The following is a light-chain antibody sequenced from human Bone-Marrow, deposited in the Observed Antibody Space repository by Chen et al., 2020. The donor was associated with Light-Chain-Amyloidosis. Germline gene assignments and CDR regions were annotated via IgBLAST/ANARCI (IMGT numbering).Light chain of an antibody. CDR1: DLPTKY. J-gene: IGLJ2*01. Sequence: SYYLTQPPSVSASPGQTARITCSGDDLPTKYAYWYQQKPGQAPVLVIHRDTERPSGISERFSGSSSGTTATLTISGVQAEDEADYHCQSADSSGTYEVIFGGGTKLTVL. CDR2: RDT. V-gene: IGLV3-25*03. CDR3: QSADSSGTYEVI.